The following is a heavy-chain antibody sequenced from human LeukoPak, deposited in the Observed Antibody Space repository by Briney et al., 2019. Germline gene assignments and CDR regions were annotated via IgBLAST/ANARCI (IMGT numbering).Heavy chain of an antibody. CDR1: GFTVSSSY. Sequence: PGGSLRLSCAASGFTVSSSYLSWVRQAPGKGLEWVSVLYSGGSTYYADSVKGRFTISRDNSKNTLYLQMNSLRAEDTAVYYCARETDGDLIDYWGQGTLVTVPS. V-gene: IGHV3-66*01. CDR3: ARETDGDLIDY. CDR2: LYSGGST. D-gene: IGHD2-21*02. J-gene: IGHJ4*02.